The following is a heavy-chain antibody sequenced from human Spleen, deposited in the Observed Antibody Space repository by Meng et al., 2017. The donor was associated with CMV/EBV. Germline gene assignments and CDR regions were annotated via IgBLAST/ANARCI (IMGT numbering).Heavy chain of an antibody. CDR3: ARPSYSSSSVAFDI. Sequence: GGSLRLSCEGSGYTFGDYWISWVRQRPGKGLEWMGIIYPGDSDTRYNPSFQGLVTISADKSISTAYLQWSSLKASDTAMYYCARPSYSSSSVAFDIWGQGTMVTVSS. CDR2: IYPGDSDT. V-gene: IGHV5-51*01. J-gene: IGHJ3*02. D-gene: IGHD6-6*01. CDR1: GYTFGDYW.